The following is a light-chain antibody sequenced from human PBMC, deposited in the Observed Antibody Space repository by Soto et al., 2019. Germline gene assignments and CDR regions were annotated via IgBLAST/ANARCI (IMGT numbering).Light chain of an antibody. J-gene: IGKJ2*01. CDR2: DAS. Sequence: EIVLTQSPATLSLSPGERATLSCRASQSVSSYLAWYQQKPGQAPRLLIYDASNRATDIPARFSGSGSGTDFTLTISSIETEDFAVYYCQQRGNWPRTFGQGTKLEIK. V-gene: IGKV3-11*01. CDR1: QSVSSY. CDR3: QQRGNWPRT.